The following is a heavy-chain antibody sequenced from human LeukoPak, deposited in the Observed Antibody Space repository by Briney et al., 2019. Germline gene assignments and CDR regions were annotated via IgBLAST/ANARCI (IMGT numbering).Heavy chain of an antibody. CDR2: IKEDGSEK. CDR1: GFTFSSYW. V-gene: IGHV3-7*03. CDR3: AFLSPLGYYMDV. Sequence: PGGSLRLSCAASGFTFSSYWMSWVRQAPGKGLEWVANIKEDGSEKYYVDSVKGRFTVSRDNAKNSLYLQMNSLRAEDTAVYYCAFLSPLGYYMDVWGKGTTVTISS. J-gene: IGHJ6*03. D-gene: IGHD3-3*01.